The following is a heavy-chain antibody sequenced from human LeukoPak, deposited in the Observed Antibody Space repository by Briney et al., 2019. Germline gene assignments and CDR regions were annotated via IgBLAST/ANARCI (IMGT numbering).Heavy chain of an antibody. D-gene: IGHD1-1*01. CDR1: GYIFTDYW. J-gene: IGHJ4*02. CDR2: INPGDTNI. Sequence: GESLKISCQVSGYIFTDYWIGWVRQMPGKGLEWVAMINPGDTNIAYSPSFQAQVTISADRSISTAYLQWSSLKASDTAIYYCARPRRAERDEDFWGQGTLVTVSS. V-gene: IGHV5-51*01. CDR3: ARPRRAERDEDF.